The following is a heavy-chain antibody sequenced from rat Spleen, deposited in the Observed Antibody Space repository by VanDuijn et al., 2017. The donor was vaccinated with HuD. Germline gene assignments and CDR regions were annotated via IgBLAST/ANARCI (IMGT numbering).Heavy chain of an antibody. V-gene: IGHV5-20*01. CDR3: TRDRILRSTGFDY. D-gene: IGHD1-6*01. J-gene: IGHJ2*01. CDR2: INYDGSST. Sequence: EVQLAESGGGLVQPGRSLKLSCAASGFTFDDYHMAWVRQAQTKGLEWVASINYDGSSTYYRDSVKGRFTLSRDNAKSRLYLQMDSLRSEDTATYYCTRDRILRSTGFDYWGQGVMVTVSS. CDR1: GFTFDDYH.